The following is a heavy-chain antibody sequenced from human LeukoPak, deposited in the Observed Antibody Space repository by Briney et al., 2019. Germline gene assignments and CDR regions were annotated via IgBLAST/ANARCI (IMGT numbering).Heavy chain of an antibody. CDR1: GGSISSYY. D-gene: IGHD4-17*01. CDR3: ARNYGDYFAYMDV. CDR2: IYISGST. J-gene: IGHJ6*03. Sequence: SETLSLTCSVSGGSISSYYWSWIRQPAGKRLEWIGRIYISGSTNYNPSLKSRVTMSVDTSKNQFSLKLSSVTAADTAVYYCARNYGDYFAYMDVWGKGTTVTVSS. V-gene: IGHV4-4*07.